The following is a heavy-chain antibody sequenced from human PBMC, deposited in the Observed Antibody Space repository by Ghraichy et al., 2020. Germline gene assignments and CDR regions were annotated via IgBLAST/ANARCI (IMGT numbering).Heavy chain of an antibody. Sequence: SETRSLTCTVSGGSISSGGYYWSWIRQHPGKGLEWIGYIYYSGSTYYNPSLKSRVTISVDTSKNQFSLKLSSVTAADTAVYYCARDLWDSRFGDYYYYYGMDVWGQGTTVTVSS. CDR1: GGSISSGGYY. CDR2: IYYSGST. J-gene: IGHJ6*02. CDR3: ARDLWDSRFGDYYYYYGMDV. D-gene: IGHD3-10*01. V-gene: IGHV4-31*03.